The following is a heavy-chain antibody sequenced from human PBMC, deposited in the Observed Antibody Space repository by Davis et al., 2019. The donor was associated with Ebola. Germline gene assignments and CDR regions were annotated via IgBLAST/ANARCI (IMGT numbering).Heavy chain of an antibody. CDR3: AREERWWYMDV. V-gene: IGHV4-59*01. CDR1: GGSISSYY. CDR2: IYYSGST. D-gene: IGHD5-18*01. Sequence: PSETLSLTCTVSGGSISSYYWSWIRQPPGKGLEWIGYIYYSGSTNYNPSLKSRVTISVDTSKNQFSLKLSSVTAADTAVYYCAREERWWYMDVWGKGTTVTVSS. J-gene: IGHJ6*03.